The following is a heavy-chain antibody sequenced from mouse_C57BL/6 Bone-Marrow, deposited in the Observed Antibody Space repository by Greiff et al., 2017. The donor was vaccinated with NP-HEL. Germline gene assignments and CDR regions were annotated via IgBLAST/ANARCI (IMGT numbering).Heavy chain of an antibody. D-gene: IGHD6-1*01. CDR2: IRHKANNPAT. CDR1: GFTFSDAW. V-gene: IGHV6-6*01. CDR3: SPLAGLFNYEY. J-gene: IGHJ2*01. Sequence: EVQRVESGGGLVQPGGSMKLSCAASGFTFSDAWMDWVRQSPEKGLEWVAVIRHKANNPATYYAESVKGRLTISRDDSKSSVYLQMNSLRTEDTGIYYCSPLAGLFNYEYWGKGTTLTVSS.